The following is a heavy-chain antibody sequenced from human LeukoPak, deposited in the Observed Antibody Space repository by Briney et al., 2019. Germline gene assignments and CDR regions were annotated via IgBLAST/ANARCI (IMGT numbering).Heavy chain of an antibody. V-gene: IGHV3-74*01. J-gene: IGHJ4*02. D-gene: IGHD3-22*01. Sequence: TGGSLRLSYAASGFTFSSYWMHWVRQAPGKGLVWVSRINTDGNSTSYADSVKGRFTISRDNAKNTLYLQMNSLRAEDTAVYYCARGGDYYDSAGAFDIWGQGTLVTVSS. CDR3: ARGGDYYDSAGAFDI. CDR2: INTDGNST. CDR1: GFTFSSYW.